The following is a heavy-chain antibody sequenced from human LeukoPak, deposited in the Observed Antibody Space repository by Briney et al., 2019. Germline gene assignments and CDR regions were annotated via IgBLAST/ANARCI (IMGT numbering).Heavy chain of an antibody. V-gene: IGHV3-21*01. CDR1: GFTFSSYS. D-gene: IGHD2-15*01. J-gene: IGHJ2*01. CDR3: ARDERYCSGGSCTSSNWYFDL. Sequence: GGSLRLSCAASGFTFSSYSMNWVRQAPGKGLEWVSSISSSSSYIYYADSVKGRFTISRDNAKNSLYLQMNSLRAEDTAVYYCARDERYCSGGSCTSSNWYFDLWGRGTLVTVSS. CDR2: ISSSSSYI.